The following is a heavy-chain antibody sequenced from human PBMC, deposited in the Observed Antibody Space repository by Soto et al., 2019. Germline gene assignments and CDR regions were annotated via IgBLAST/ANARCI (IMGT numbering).Heavy chain of an antibody. CDR1: GGTFSSYA. D-gene: IGHD6-13*01. CDR2: IIPIFGTA. V-gene: IGHV1-69*13. J-gene: IGHJ6*02. CDR3: AREAWSSSWYPPNYYYYYGMDV. Sequence: SVKVSCKASGGTFSSYAISWVRQAPGQGLEWMGGIIPIFGTANYAQKFQGRVTITADESTSTAYMELSSLRSEDTAVYYCAREAWSSSWYPPNYYYYYGMDVWGQGTTVTV.